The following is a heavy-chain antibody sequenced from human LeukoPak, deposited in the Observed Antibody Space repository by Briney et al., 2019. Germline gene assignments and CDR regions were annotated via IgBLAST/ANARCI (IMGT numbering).Heavy chain of an antibody. CDR3: AHRPGIAAAWGNCLDP. CDR2: INHSGST. CDR1: GGSFSGYY. V-gene: IGHV4-34*01. D-gene: IGHD6-13*01. Sequence: SETLSLTCAVYGGSFSGYYWSWIRQPPGKGLEWIGEINHSGSTNYNPSLKSRVTISVDTSENQFSLKLSSVTAADTATYYCAHRPGIAAAWGNCLDPWGQGTLVTVSS. J-gene: IGHJ5*02.